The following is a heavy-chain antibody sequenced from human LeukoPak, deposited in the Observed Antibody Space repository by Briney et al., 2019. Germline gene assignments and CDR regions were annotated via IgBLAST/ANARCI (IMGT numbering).Heavy chain of an antibody. Sequence: ASVKVSCKASGYTFTSYGISWVRQAPEQGLEWMGWISAYNGNTNYAQKLQGRVTMTTDTSTSTVYMELRSLRSDDTAVYYCARVDGEQLVFDYWGQGTLVTVSS. J-gene: IGHJ4*02. CDR1: GYTFTSYG. V-gene: IGHV1-18*01. CDR2: ISAYNGNT. CDR3: ARVDGEQLVFDY. D-gene: IGHD6-6*01.